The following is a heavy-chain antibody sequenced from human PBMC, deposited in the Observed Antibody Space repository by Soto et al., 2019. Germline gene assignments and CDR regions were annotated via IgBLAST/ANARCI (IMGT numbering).Heavy chain of an antibody. D-gene: IGHD5-18*01. J-gene: IGHJ6*02. CDR2: VLPIFGTS. CDR1: GGTFSSYA. Sequence: QVQLVQSGAEVKKPDTSVKVSCKAPGGTFSSYAITWVRQASGQRLDWTGGVLPIFGTSNYAQKLQGRVTITAEEPTSTAYLELSSLRSEVTAVYCCARDTHSPYGMDVCGQGTTVTVS. V-gene: IGHV1-69*01. CDR3: ARDTHSPYGMDV.